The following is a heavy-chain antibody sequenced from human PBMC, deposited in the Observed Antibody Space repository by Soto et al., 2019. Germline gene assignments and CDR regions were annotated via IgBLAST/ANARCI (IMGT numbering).Heavy chain of an antibody. V-gene: IGHV4-28*03. Sequence: NPSETLSLTCAVSGYSISSSNWWGWIRQPPGKGLEWIGYIYYSGTTYYNPSLKSRVTISVDTSKNQFSLKLTSVTAADTAVYYCARDLRFRGFYGMDVWGQGTTVTVSS. CDR1: GYSISSSNW. CDR3: ARDLRFRGFYGMDV. CDR2: IYYSGTT. D-gene: IGHD3-10*01. J-gene: IGHJ6*02.